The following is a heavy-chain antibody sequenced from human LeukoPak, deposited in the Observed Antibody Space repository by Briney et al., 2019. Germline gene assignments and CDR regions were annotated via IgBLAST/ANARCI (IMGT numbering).Heavy chain of an antibody. CDR1: GFTFSSYA. D-gene: IGHD5-12*01. Sequence: PGGSLRLSCAASGFTFSSYAMSWVRQAPGKGLERVSNISGSGGATYYADSVKGRFTIPRDNSKYTLYLQMNSLRAEDTAVYYCVKGGSYSGYYFDYWGQGTLVTVSS. CDR2: ISGSGGAT. CDR3: VKGGSYSGYYFDY. J-gene: IGHJ4*02. V-gene: IGHV3-23*01.